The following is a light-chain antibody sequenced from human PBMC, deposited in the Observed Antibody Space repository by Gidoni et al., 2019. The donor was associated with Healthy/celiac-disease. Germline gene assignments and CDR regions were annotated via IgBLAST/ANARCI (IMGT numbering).Light chain of an antibody. CDR2: DAS. CDR1: PSISSW. Sequence: DIQMTQSPSTLSAAVGDRVTITCRASPSISSWLAWYQQKPGKAPKLLSYDASSLESGVPSRFSGSGSGTEFTLTSSSLQPDDCATYYCQQYNSYSPTFGQGTRLEIK. CDR3: QQYNSYSPT. J-gene: IGKJ5*01. V-gene: IGKV1-5*01.